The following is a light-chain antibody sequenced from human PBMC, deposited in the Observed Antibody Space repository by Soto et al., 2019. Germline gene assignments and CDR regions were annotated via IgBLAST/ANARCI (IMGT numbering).Light chain of an antibody. CDR2: AAS. J-gene: IGKJ1*01. CDR3: QQSYSTPRT. V-gene: IGKV1-39*01. CDR1: QSISNF. Sequence: DIQMTQSPSSLSASVGDRVTITCRASQSISNFLNWYQQKPGKAPKVLIYAASSLLSGVPSRFSGSGSGTDFTLTISSLQPEDFATYYCQQSYSTPRTFGQGTKVEIK.